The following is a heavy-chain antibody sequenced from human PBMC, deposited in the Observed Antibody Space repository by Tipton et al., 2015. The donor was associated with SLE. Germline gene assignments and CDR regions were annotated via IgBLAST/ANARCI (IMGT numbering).Heavy chain of an antibody. J-gene: IGHJ5*02. Sequence: TLSLTCTVSGDSISTYYWSWIRQTPGKGLEWIGDINYSGTTDYNPSLKSRVTMSVDTSKNQFALNLNPVTAADTAVYYCARELDYRVYYGSRSHPWVDPRGQGTLVTVSS. CDR3: ARELDYRVYYGSRSHPWVDP. CDR2: INYSGTT. V-gene: IGHV4-59*01. CDR1: GDSISTYY. D-gene: IGHD3-10*01.